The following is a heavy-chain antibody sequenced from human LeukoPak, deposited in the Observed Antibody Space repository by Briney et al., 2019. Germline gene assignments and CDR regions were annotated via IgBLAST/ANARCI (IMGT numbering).Heavy chain of an antibody. D-gene: IGHD3-10*01. CDR3: ARVRGYYGSGDY. CDR1: GFTFSDYY. Sequence: GGSLRLSCAASGFTFSDYYMAWIRQAPGKGLEWVSYITGSSSYTNYADSVKGRFTISRDNAKNSLYLQMNSLRAEDTGVYYCARVRGYYGSGDYWGQGTLVTVS. V-gene: IGHV3-11*05. J-gene: IGHJ4*02. CDR2: ITGSSSYT.